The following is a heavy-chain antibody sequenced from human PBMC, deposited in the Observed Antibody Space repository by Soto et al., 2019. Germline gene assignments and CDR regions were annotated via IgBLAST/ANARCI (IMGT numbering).Heavy chain of an antibody. V-gene: IGHV3-21*01. Sequence: PGGSHSLSCTASGFPFSSYSMNWVRQAPGKGLEWVSSISSSSSYIYYADSVKGRFTISRDNAKNSLYLQMNSLRAEDTAVYYCARAVAARGFNWFDPWGQGTLVTVSS. D-gene: IGHD6-6*01. CDR3: ARAVAARGFNWFDP. J-gene: IGHJ5*02. CDR2: ISSSSSYI. CDR1: GFPFSSYS.